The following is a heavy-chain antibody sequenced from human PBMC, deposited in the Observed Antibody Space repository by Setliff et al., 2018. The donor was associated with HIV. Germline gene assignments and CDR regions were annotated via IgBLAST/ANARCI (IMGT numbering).Heavy chain of an antibody. CDR3: AREGTYSGTYWVRRVASFDI. Sequence: PSETLSLTCAVYGGSLSGYYWRCIRQPPGKGLEWIGDVSHTGSTNYNPSLKSRITISADTPKNQFSLKLSSVTAADTAVYYCAREGTYSGTYWVRRVASFDIWGQGTMVTVSS. V-gene: IGHV4-34*01. J-gene: IGHJ3*02. D-gene: IGHD1-26*01. CDR1: GGSLSGYY. CDR2: VSHTGST.